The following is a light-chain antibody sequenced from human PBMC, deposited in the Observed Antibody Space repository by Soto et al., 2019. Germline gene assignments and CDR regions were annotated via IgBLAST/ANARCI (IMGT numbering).Light chain of an antibody. Sequence: QMTQSPSSLSASVGDRVTITCRASQSISSYLNWYQQKPGKAPKLLIYAASSLQSGVPSRFSGSGSGTDFTLTISSLQPEDFATYYCQQSYSTPRFTFGGGTKVEIK. V-gene: IGKV1-39*01. CDR3: QQSYSTPRFT. CDR2: AAS. J-gene: IGKJ4*01. CDR1: QSISSY.